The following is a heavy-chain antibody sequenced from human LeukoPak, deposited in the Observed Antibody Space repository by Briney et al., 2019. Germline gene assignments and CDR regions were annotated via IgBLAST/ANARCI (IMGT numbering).Heavy chain of an antibody. D-gene: IGHD6-19*01. CDR1: GGSFSGYY. CDR2: IYYSGST. Sequence: SETLSLTCAVYGGSFSGYYWSWIRQPPGKGLEWIGYIYYSGSTYYNPSLKSRVTISVDTSKNQFSLKLSSVTAADTAVYYCARETGYSSGWYTNWFDPWGQGTLVTVSS. J-gene: IGHJ5*02. CDR3: ARETGYSSGWYTNWFDP. V-gene: IGHV4-34*09.